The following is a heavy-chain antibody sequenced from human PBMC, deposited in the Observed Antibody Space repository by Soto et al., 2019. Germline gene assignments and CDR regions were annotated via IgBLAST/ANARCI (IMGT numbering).Heavy chain of an antibody. CDR2: IWSDGSNK. CDR3: ARGRRIVGATIPQQSYFDC. Sequence: QVQLVESGGGVVQPGRSLRLSCAASGFTFSSYGMHWVRQAPGKGLEWVAVIWSDGSNKYYADSVKGRFTISRDNSKNTLYLQMNSRRAEDTAVYYCARGRRIVGATIPQQSYFDCWGQGTLVTVSS. CDR1: GFTFSSYG. D-gene: IGHD1-26*01. V-gene: IGHV3-33*01. J-gene: IGHJ4*02.